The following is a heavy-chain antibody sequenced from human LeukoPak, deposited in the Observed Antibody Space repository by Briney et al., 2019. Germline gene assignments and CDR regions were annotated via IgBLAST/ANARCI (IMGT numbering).Heavy chain of an antibody. V-gene: IGHV4-34*01. D-gene: IGHD3-10*01. J-gene: IGHJ5*02. CDR1: GGSFSGYY. CDR3: ARRGPRITMVRGVIYSWFDP. Sequence: SETLSLTCAVYGGSFSGYYWSWIRQPPGKGLEWIGEINHSGSTNYNPSLKSRVTISVDTSKNQFSLKLSSVTAADTAVYYCARRGPRITMVRGVIYSWFDPWGRGTLATVSS. CDR2: INHSGST.